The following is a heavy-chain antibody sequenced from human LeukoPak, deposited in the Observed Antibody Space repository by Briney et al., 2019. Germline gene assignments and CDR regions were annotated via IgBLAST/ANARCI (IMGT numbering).Heavy chain of an antibody. CDR2: MNPNSGAT. Sequence: ASVKVSCKASGYTFTSYDINWLRQATGRGPEWMGWMNPNSGATGYAQKFQGRVTMTRSTSINTAYMELSSLRSEDTAVYYCAREADYGDLPVDYWGQGTLVTVSS. V-gene: IGHV1-8*01. CDR3: AREADYGDLPVDY. J-gene: IGHJ4*02. D-gene: IGHD4-17*01. CDR1: GYTFTSYD.